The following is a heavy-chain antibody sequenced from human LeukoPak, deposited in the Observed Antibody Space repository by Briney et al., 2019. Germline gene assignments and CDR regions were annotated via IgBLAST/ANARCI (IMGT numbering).Heavy chain of an antibody. J-gene: IGHJ4*02. Sequence: GESLKISCKGSGYSSTSYWIGWVRQMPGKGLEWMGIIYPGDSDIRYSPSFQGQVTISADKSISTAYLQWSSLRASDTAMYYCARPVDNDSYYFHYWGQGTLVTVSS. CDR1: GYSSTSYW. CDR2: IYPGDSDI. V-gene: IGHV5-51*01. CDR3: ARPVDNDSYYFHY. D-gene: IGHD3-22*01.